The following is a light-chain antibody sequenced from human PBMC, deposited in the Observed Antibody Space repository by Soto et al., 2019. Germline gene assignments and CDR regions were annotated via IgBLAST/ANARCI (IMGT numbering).Light chain of an antibody. CDR1: QSVSSSY. V-gene: IGKV3D-20*01. CDR2: DAS. CDR3: QQYGSSPLT. Sequence: EIVLTQSPATLSLSPGERATLSCDASQSVSSSYLAWYQQKPGLAPRPLIYDASSRATGIPDRFSGSGSGTEFTLTIIRLEPEDFAVYYCQQYGSSPLTFGGGTKVEIK. J-gene: IGKJ4*02.